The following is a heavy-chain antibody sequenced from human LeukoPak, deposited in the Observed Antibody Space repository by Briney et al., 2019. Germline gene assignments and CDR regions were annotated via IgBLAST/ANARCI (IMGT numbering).Heavy chain of an antibody. J-gene: IGHJ6*03. CDR1: GYTFTSYA. CDR3: ARKVVVLPNYYYMDV. D-gene: IGHD2-15*01. Sequence: PMASVKVSCKASGYTFTSYAMNWVRQAPGQGLEWMGWINTNTGNPTYAQGFTGRFVFSLDTSVSTAYLQISSLKAEDTAVYYCARKVVVLPNYYYMDVWGKGTTVTVSS. CDR2: INTNTGNP. V-gene: IGHV7-4-1*02.